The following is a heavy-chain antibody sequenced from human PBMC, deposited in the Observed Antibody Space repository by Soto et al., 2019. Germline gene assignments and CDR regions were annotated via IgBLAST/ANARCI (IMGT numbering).Heavy chain of an antibody. V-gene: IGHV3-74*01. J-gene: IGHJ4*02. D-gene: IGHD5-12*01. Sequence: EVQLLESGGGLIQPGGSLRLSCAASGFTFSTHWMHWVRQAPGKGLVWVSRINGDGSTTNYVDSVKGRFTISRDNAKNTVYLKMISLRDEDTAVYYCARVPTGGYDWVWGQGTLVTVSS. CDR2: INGDGSTT. CDR1: GFTFSTHW. CDR3: ARVPTGGYDWV.